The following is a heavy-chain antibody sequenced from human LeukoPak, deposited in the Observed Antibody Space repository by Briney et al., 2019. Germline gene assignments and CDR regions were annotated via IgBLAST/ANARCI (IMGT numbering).Heavy chain of an antibody. Sequence: ASVKVSCKASGYTFTKYDINWVRQATGQGLEWMGWMNPKSGDSGFAQKFQGRVTLTRNSSISAAYMELSSLRSEDPAVYYCAKTRGGGYGGYYFDYWGQGTLVTVSS. D-gene: IGHD3-10*01. CDR1: GYTFTKYD. V-gene: IGHV1-8*01. CDR2: MNPKSGDS. CDR3: AKTRGGGYGGYYFDY. J-gene: IGHJ4*02.